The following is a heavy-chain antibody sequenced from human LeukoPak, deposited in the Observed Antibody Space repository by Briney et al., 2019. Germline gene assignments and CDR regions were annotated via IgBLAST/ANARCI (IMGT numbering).Heavy chain of an antibody. J-gene: IGHJ5*02. D-gene: IGHD3-22*01. CDR3: ARHEPSSFYYESRGNWFDP. CDR2: VYYTGNT. Sequence: SETLSLICTVSADSITRRSYFWAWIRQRPGKGLEWLGSVYYTGNTYYNTSLKSRVTIPLATSDNQVSLTVSSVTAADTAIYFCARHEPSSFYYESRGNWFDPGGQGALVTVSS. V-gene: IGHV4-39*01. CDR1: ADSITRRSYF.